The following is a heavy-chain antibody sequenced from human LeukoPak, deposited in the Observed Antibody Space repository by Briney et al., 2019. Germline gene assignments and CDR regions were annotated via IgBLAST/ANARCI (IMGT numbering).Heavy chain of an antibody. D-gene: IGHD3-22*01. CDR2: ISSSSSYI. CDR1: GFTFSSYS. J-gene: IGHJ3*02. CDR3: ARDQSSGYYYDAFDI. V-gene: IGHV3-21*01. Sequence: GGSLRLSCAASGFTFSSYSMNWVRQAPGKGLEWVSCISSSSSYIYYADSVKGRFTISRDNAKNSLYLQMNSLRAEDTAVYYCARDQSSGYYYDAFDIWGQGTMVTVSS.